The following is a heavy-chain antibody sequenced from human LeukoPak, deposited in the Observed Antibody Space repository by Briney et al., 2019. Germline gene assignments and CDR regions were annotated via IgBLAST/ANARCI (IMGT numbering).Heavy chain of an antibody. CDR2: IKQDGSEK. Sequence: GSLRLSCPASGFTFSSYWMSWVRQAPGKGLEWVTNIKQDGSEKYYVDSVKGRFTISRDNAKNSLYLQMNSLRAEDTAVYYCARDQSDYGDYEGLDYWGQGTLVTVSS. CDR3: ARDQSDYGDYEGLDY. V-gene: IGHV3-7*01. CDR1: GFTFSSYW. D-gene: IGHD4-17*01. J-gene: IGHJ4*02.